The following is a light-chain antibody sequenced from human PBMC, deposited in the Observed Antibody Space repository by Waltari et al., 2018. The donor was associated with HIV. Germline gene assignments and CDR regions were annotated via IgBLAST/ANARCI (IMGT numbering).Light chain of an antibody. J-gene: IGLJ2*01. CDR2: EVT. V-gene: IGLV2-23*02. CDR3: CSYGNSGTFVL. CDR1: SGDVDNYNL. Sequence: SALPQPASVSGSPGPSITTSCPVTSGDVDNYNLVSWYHKYTGRAPKLLIYEVTKRPSGVSNRFSGSKSGNTASLTISDLQAEDEAKYYCCSYGNSGTFVLFGEGTRVTV.